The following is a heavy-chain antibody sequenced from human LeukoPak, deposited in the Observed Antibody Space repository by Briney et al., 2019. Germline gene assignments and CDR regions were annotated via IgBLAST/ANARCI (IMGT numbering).Heavy chain of an antibody. CDR2: IYYSGST. V-gene: IGHV4-59*01. CDR1: GGSISSYY. J-gene: IGHJ3*02. D-gene: IGHD5-18*01. CDR3: ARERSGYSYAFDI. Sequence: SETLSLTCTVSGGSISSYYWSWIRQPPGKGLEWIGYIYYSGSTNYNPSLKSRVTISVDTSKNQFSLKLCSVTAADTAVYYCARERSGYSYAFDIWGQGTMVTVSS.